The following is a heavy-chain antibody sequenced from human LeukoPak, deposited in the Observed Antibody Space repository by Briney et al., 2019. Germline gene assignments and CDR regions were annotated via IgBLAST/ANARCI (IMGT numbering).Heavy chain of an antibody. D-gene: IGHD5-12*01. CDR2: INHSGST. V-gene: IGHV4-34*01. Sequence: ASETLSLTCAVYGGSFSGYYWSWIRQPPGKGLEWIGEINHSGSTNYNPSLKSRVTISVDTSKNQFSLKLSSVTAADTAVYYCARGLSGYDFAAFDYWGQGTLVTASS. CDR1: GGSFSGYY. CDR3: ARGLSGYDFAAFDY. J-gene: IGHJ4*02.